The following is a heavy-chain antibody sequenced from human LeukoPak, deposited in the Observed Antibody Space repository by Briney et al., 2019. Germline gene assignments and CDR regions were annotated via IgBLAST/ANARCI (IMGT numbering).Heavy chain of an antibody. CDR2: FSGSGGST. Sequence: QAGGSLRLSCAASGFTFSNYAMSWVRQAPGKGLEWVSGFSGSGGSTYYADSVKGRFTISRDNSKNTLYLQMNSLRVEDTAVYYCAKDKMAARFRFLELPYFDYWGQGTLVTVSS. CDR3: AKDKMAARFRFLELPYFDY. CDR1: GFTFSNYA. J-gene: IGHJ4*02. V-gene: IGHV3-23*01. D-gene: IGHD3-3*01.